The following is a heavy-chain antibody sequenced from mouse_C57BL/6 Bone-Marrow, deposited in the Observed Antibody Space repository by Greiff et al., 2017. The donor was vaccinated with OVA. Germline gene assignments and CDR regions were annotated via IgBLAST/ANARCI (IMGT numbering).Heavy chain of an antibody. Sequence: VKLMESGPELVKPGASVKISCKASGYAFSSSWMNWVKQRPGKGLEWIGRIYPGDGDTNYTGQFKGKGTLTADKSSSTTYMQLSSLTSEYSVVYFCARGGITSVVAHWYFDVWGTGTTVTVSS. D-gene: IGHD1-1*01. J-gene: IGHJ1*03. CDR2: IYPGDGDT. CDR1: GYAFSSSW. CDR3: ARGGITSVVAHWYFDV. V-gene: IGHV1-82*01.